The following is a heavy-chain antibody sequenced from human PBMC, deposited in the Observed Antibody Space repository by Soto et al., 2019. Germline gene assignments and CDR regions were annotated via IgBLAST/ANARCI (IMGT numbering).Heavy chain of an antibody. CDR1: GDTFTSYG. V-gene: IGHV1-18*01. Sequence: APVKVSCKASGDTFTSYGISWVRQAPGQGLEWMGWISAYNGNTNYAQKLQGRVTMTTDTSTSTAYMELRSLRSDDTAVYYCARDLWAASNYYYYMDVWGKGTTVTVSS. D-gene: IGHD3-10*01. CDR2: ISAYNGNT. J-gene: IGHJ6*03. CDR3: ARDLWAASNYYYYMDV.